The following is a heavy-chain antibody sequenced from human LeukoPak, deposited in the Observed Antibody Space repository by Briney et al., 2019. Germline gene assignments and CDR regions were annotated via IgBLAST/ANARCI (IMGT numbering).Heavy chain of an antibody. D-gene: IGHD6-13*01. V-gene: IGHV1-69*13. CDR3: ARDNQQLDAFDI. CDR1: GGTFSSYA. CDR2: IIPIFGTA. Sequence: ASVKVSCKASGGTFSSYAISWVRQAPGQGLEWMGGIIPIFGTANYAQKFQGRVTITADESTSTAYMELSSLRSEDTAVYYCARDNQQLDAFDIWGQGTMVTVSS. J-gene: IGHJ3*02.